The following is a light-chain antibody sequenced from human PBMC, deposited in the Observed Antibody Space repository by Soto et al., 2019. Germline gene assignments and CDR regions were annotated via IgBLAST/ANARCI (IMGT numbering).Light chain of an antibody. Sequence: EILMTQSPATLSVSPGDRATLSCRASQSVSNNLAWYQQKPGQAPRLLIYGASTRATAIPARFSGSGSGTEFTLTISSLQSEDFAVYFCQQYDNWPYTFGQGTKLEIK. J-gene: IGKJ2*01. CDR2: GAS. CDR1: QSVSNN. CDR3: QQYDNWPYT. V-gene: IGKV3-15*01.